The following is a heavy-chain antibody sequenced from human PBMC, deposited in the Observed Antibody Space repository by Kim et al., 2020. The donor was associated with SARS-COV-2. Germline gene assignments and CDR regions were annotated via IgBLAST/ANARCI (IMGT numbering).Heavy chain of an antibody. Sequence: SETLSLTCAVYGGSFSGYYWSWIRQPPGKGLEWIGEINHSGSTNYNPSLKSRVTISVDTSKNQFSLKLSSVTAADTAVYYCAVKGIAAAELDYWGQGTLVTVSS. D-gene: IGHD6-13*01. CDR3: AVKGIAAAELDY. J-gene: IGHJ4*02. CDR1: GGSFSGYY. CDR2: INHSGST. V-gene: IGHV4-34*01.